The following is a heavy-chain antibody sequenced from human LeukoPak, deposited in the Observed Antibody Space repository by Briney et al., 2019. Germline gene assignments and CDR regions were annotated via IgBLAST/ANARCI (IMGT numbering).Heavy chain of an antibody. V-gene: IGHV2-5*02. D-gene: IGHD3-3*01. CDR3: ALHSEVGVVNDY. CDR1: GFSLSTSGVG. Sequence: SGPTLVNPTQTLTPTCTFSGFSLSTSGVGVGWIRQPPGKALEWLALIYWDDDKRYSPSLKSRLTITKDTSKNQVVLTMTNMDPVDTATYYCALHSEVGVVNDYWGQGTLVTVSS. CDR2: IYWDDDK. J-gene: IGHJ4*02.